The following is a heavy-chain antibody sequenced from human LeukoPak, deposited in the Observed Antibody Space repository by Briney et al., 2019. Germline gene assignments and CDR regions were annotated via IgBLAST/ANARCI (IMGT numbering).Heavy chain of an antibody. CDR1: GFPFSRYA. CDR3: AKTKITLIVVANSHSGALDI. CDR2: RSHDGGIE. D-gene: IGHD3-22*01. Sequence: GGSLRLSCAASGFPFSRYAVHWVRQAPGKGLEWVALRSHDGGIEDYADSVKGRFTISRDNSRNTLYLQVNSLSAEDTAVYYCAKTKITLIVVANSHSGALDIWGQGTMVTVSS. J-gene: IGHJ3*02. V-gene: IGHV3-30-3*01.